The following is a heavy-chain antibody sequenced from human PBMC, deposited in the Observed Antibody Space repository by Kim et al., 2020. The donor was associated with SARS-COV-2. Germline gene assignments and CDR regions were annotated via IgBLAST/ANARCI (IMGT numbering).Heavy chain of an antibody. V-gene: IGHV3-33*05. J-gene: IGHJ4*02. Sequence: GGSLRLSCAASGFTFSSYGMHWVRQAPGKGLEWVAVISYDGSNKYYADSVKGRFTISRDNSKNTLYLQMNSLRAEDTAVYYCARAGHQLSRGSIDYWGQG. CDR2: ISYDGSNK. CDR1: GFTFSSYG. CDR3: ARAGHQLSRGSIDY. D-gene: IGHD6-13*01.